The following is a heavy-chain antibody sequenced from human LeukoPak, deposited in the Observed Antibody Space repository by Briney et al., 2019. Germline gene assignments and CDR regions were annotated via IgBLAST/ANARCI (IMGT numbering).Heavy chain of an antibody. V-gene: IGHV3-48*01. CDR1: GFIFNEYS. CDR3: ARGRTAAAPRD. CDR2: ISSRSSTI. D-gene: IGHD6-13*01. Sequence: GGSLRLSCVGSGFIFNEYSLNWVRQAPGKGPEWVSYISSRSSTIYYADSVKGRFTISRDNSKNTLYLQMNSLRAEDTAVYYCARGRTAAAPRDWGQGTLVTVSS. J-gene: IGHJ4*02.